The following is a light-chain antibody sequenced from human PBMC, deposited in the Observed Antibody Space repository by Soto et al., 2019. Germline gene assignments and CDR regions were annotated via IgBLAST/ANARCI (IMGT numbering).Light chain of an antibody. J-gene: IGKJ5*01. Sequence: DIQMTQSPSSLSASVGDRVTITCRASQGISNFLAWYQQKPGKVPKLMISAASTLQSGVPSRFSGSGPGTEVTITITSLQPEDVATYYCQKYSSVITFGQGTRLEI. CDR3: QKYSSVIT. CDR2: AAS. V-gene: IGKV1-27*01. CDR1: QGISNF.